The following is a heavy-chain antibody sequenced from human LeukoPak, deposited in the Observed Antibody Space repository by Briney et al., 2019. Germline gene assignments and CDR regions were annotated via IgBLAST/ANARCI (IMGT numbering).Heavy chain of an antibody. J-gene: IGHJ2*01. CDR1: AYSIISGYY. CDR3: ARADASIPVGGTGPLYWYFDL. Sequence: PSETLSLTCTVSAYSIISGYYWGWIRQSPGKGLQWIGNVHHSGSAYFSPSLKSRVTISVDTSKNQFSLRLRSVLAADTAVYYCARADASIPVGGTGPLYWYFDLWGPGTLVTVSS. CDR2: VHHSGSA. V-gene: IGHV4-38-2*02. D-gene: IGHD6-19*01.